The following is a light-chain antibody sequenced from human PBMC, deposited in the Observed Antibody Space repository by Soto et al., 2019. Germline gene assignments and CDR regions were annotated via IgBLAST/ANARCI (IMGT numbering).Light chain of an antibody. CDR3: CSYAGSPSV. J-gene: IGLJ1*01. CDR2: DVS. CDR1: SSDVGDY. V-gene: IGLV2-11*01. Sequence: QSALTQPRSVSGSPGQSVAISCTGTSSDVGDYVSWYQQHPGKAPKVMIYDVSKRPSGVPDRFSGSKSGNTASLTISGLQAEEEADYYCCSYAGSPSVFGTGTKVTVL.